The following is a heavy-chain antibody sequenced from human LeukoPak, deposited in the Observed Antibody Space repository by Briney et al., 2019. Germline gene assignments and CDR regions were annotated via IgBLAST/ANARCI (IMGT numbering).Heavy chain of an antibody. CDR1: GGSISSYY. V-gene: IGHV4-59*08. CDR2: IYYSGST. J-gene: IGHJ3*02. Sequence: SETLSLTCTVSGGSISSYYWSWIRQPPGKGLEWIGYIYYSGSTNYNPSLKSRVTISVDTSRNQFSLKLSSVTAADTAVYYCARHNYYYDSSGSDAFDIWGQGTMVTVSS. D-gene: IGHD3-22*01. CDR3: ARHNYYYDSSGSDAFDI.